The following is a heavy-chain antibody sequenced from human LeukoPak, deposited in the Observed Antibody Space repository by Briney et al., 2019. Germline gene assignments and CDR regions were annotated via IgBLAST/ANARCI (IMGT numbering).Heavy chain of an antibody. D-gene: IGHD2-21*01. CDR2: ISAYNGNT. Sequence: GASVKVSCKASGYTFTSYGISWVRQAPGQGLEWMGWISAYNGNTNYAQRFHGRVTLTADKSTNTVYMQLTSLRFEDTAVFYCASRAYCSGHTCPSDAFDIWGQGTMVTVSS. CDR3: ASRAYCSGHTCPSDAFDI. V-gene: IGHV1-18*01. CDR1: GYTFTSYG. J-gene: IGHJ3*02.